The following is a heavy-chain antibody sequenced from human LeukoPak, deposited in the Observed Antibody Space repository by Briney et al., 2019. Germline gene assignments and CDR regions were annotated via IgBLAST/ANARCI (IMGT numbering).Heavy chain of an antibody. CDR1: GYTFTSYG. V-gene: IGHV1-18*01. J-gene: IGHJ4*02. Sequence: ASVKVSCKTSGYTFTSYGVSWVRQAPGQRLEWMGWISTYNYNTNYAQKFRGRVTLTKDTSTSTVYMELRSLRFDDTAMYYCARQVDTSMALPDYWGQGTLVTVSS. CDR3: ARQVDTSMALPDY. D-gene: IGHD5-18*01. CDR2: ISTYNYNT.